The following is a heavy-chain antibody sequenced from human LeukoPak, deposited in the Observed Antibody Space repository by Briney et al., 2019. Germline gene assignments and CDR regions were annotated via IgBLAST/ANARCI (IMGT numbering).Heavy chain of an antibody. CDR1: GGSISSYY. J-gene: IGHJ2*01. D-gene: IGHD3-10*01. CDR2: IYYSGST. Sequence: PSETLSLTCTVSGGSISSYYWSWIRQPPGKGLEWIGYIYYSGSTNYNPSLKSRVTISVDTSKNQFSLKLSSVTAADTAVYYCARAPVTSYGSGSYYNVHWYFDLWGRGTLVTVSS. CDR3: ARAPVTSYGSGSYYNVHWYFDL. V-gene: IGHV4-59*12.